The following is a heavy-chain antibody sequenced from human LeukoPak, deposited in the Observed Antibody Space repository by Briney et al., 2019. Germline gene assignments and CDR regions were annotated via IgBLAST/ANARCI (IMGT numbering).Heavy chain of an antibody. D-gene: IGHD3-22*01. V-gene: IGHV4-39*07. J-gene: IGHJ4*02. CDR2: TYYSGST. CDR1: GGSISSSSYY. CDR3: ARAGYDSSGYYRPDY. Sequence: SETLSLTCTVSGGSISSSSYYWGWIRQPPGKGLEWIGSTYYSGSTYYNPSLKSRVTISVDTSKNQFSLKLSSVTAADTAVYYCARAGYDSSGYYRPDYWGQGTLVTVSS.